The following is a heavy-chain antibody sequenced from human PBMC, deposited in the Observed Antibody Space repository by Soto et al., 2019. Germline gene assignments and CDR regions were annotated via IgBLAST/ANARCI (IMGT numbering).Heavy chain of an antibody. CDR2: IIPVFDTV. V-gene: IGHV1-69*13. CDR1: GGTFSSYA. D-gene: IGHD3-22*01. CDR3: ARGGSGYVWFNEF. Sequence: SVKVSCKASGGTFSSYAISWVRQAPGQGLEWMGGIIPVFDTVYYAQKFQGRVTLTADESTNTAYMELSSLRSEDTAMYYCARGGSGYVWFNEFWGQGTLVTVSS. J-gene: IGHJ4*02.